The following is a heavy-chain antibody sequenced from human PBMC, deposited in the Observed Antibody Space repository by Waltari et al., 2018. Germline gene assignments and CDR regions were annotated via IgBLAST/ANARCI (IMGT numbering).Heavy chain of an antibody. CDR3: ASQSGRPNRFDV. Sequence: QLQVQESGPGLVKPSETLSLTCAVSGGSISSHYWTWTRQPPGKGLEWIGRISGSGGSTDYNPSLKSRVTISTDTSKNQFSLKLSSVTAADTAVYYCASQSGRPNRFDVWGPGVLVTVSS. V-gene: IGHV4-4*07. CDR2: ISGSGGST. J-gene: IGHJ5*02. CDR1: GGSISSHY. D-gene: IGHD2-15*01.